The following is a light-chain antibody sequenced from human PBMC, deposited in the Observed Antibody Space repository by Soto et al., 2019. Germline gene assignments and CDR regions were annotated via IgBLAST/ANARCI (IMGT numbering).Light chain of an antibody. Sequence: EIVMTQSPATLSVSPGERATLSCRASQSVSSNLAGYQQKPGQAPRLLIYGASTRATGIPARFSGSGSGTEFTLTISSLQSEDFAVYYCQQYSNWPPITFGQGTRLEIK. V-gene: IGKV3-15*01. CDR2: GAS. CDR3: QQYSNWPPIT. CDR1: QSVSSN. J-gene: IGKJ5*01.